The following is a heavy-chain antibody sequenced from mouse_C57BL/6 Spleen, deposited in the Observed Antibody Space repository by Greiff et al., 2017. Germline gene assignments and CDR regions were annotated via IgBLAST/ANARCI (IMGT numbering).Heavy chain of an antibody. CDR3: ARCDGYYFDY. Sequence: EVKLQESGPGLVKPSQSLSLTCSVTGYSITSGYYWNWIRQFPGNKLEWVGVLSYDGSNNYNPSLKNRISITRDTSKNQFFLKLNSGTTEDTATYYCARCDGYYFDYWGQGTTLTVSS. CDR1: GYSITSGYY. CDR2: LSYDGSN. D-gene: IGHD2-3*01. J-gene: IGHJ2*01. V-gene: IGHV3-6*01.